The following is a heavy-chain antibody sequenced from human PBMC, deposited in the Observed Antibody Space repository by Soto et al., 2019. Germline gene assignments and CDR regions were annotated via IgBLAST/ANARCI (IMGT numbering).Heavy chain of an antibody. CDR2: ISAYNGNT. Sequence: ALVKVSCKASGYTFTSYGISWVRQAPGQGLEWMGWISAYNGNTNYAQKLQGRVTMTTDTSTSTAYMELRSLRSDDTAVYYCARDHGVYCSSTSCSKGRAFDIWGQGTMVTVSS. CDR1: GYTFTSYG. V-gene: IGHV1-18*04. D-gene: IGHD2-2*01. J-gene: IGHJ3*02. CDR3: ARDHGVYCSSTSCSKGRAFDI.